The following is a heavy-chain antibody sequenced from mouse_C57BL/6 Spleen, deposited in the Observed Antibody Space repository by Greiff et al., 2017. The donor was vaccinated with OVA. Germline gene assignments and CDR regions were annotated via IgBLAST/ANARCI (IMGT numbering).Heavy chain of an antibody. Sequence: HVQLQQPGAELVKPGASVKLSCKASGYTFTSYWMHWVKQRPGQGLEWIGMIHPNSGSTNYNEKFKSKATLTVDKSSSTAYMQLSSLTSEDSAVYYCARGLRRDYAMDYWGQGTSVTVSS. CDR1: GYTFTSYW. D-gene: IGHD2-4*01. CDR2: IHPNSGST. CDR3: ARGLRRDYAMDY. V-gene: IGHV1-64*01. J-gene: IGHJ4*01.